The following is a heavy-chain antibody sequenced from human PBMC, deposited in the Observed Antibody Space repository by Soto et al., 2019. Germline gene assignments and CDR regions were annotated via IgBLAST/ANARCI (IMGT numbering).Heavy chain of an antibody. CDR1: GGSISSYY. CDR2: IYYSGLT. CDR3: ARVWGGAFDI. D-gene: IGHD3-10*01. J-gene: IGHJ3*02. Sequence: QVQLQESGPGLVKPSETLSLTCTVSGGSISSYYWCCIRQPPGKGLQWLGYIYYSGLTNYNPSLKSRVTISVDTSKNQFSLKLRSVTAADTAVYYCARVWGGAFDIWGQGTMVTVSS. V-gene: IGHV4-59*01.